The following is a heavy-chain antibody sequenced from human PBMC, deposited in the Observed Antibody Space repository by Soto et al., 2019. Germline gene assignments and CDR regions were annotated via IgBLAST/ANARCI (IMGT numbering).Heavy chain of an antibody. CDR2: IYYSGNT. Sequence: QVQLQESGPGLVKPSQTLSLTCTVSGGTIDSGAYYWSWIRQHPEKGLEWIGYIYYSGNTFYNPSLSSRVTLSLAPSNPQSALKMGSVTAADTAVYYCAIGPHPPWDSYLRPWFAYCSHGTRVTVSS. J-gene: IGHJ5*01. D-gene: IGHD1-26*01. V-gene: IGHV4-31*02. CDR3: AIGPHPPWDSYLRPWFAY. CDR1: GGTIDSGAYY.